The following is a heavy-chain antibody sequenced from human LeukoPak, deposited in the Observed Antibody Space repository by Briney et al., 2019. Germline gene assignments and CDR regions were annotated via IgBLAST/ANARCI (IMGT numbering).Heavy chain of an antibody. V-gene: IGHV4-30-2*01. CDR3: ARAGGSSGYRYYFDY. D-gene: IGHD3-22*01. J-gene: IGHJ4*02. CDR1: GGSISSGGYS. Sequence: SQTLSLTCAVSGGSISSGGYSWSWIRQPPGKGLEWIGYIYHSGSTYYNPSLKSRVTISVDRSKNQFSLKLSSVTAADTAVYYCARAGGSSGYRYYFDYWGQGTLVTVSS. CDR2: IYHSGST.